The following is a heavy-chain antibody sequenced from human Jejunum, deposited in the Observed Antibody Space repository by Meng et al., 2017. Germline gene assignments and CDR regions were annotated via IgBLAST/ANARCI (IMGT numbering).Heavy chain of an antibody. CDR2: ISYSGNT. V-gene: IGHV4-39*07. CDR1: GDSINSTPYY. J-gene: IGHJ4*02. CDR3: ASDQYASAWFKY. Sequence: QLQLQESGPRLVKPSETLSLTCTVSGDSINSTPYYWGWVRQPPGEGLEWLGSISYSGNTYYNPSLKSRVTISVDTSKNQFSLKVTSVTAADTAVYYCASDQYASAWFKYWGQGALVTVSS. D-gene: IGHD2-2*01.